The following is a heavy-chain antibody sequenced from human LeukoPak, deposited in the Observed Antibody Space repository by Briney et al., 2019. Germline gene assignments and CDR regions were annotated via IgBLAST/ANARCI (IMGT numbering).Heavy chain of an antibody. Sequence: SETLSLTCTVSGGSISSYYWSWIRQPPGKGLGWIGYIYYSGSTNYNPSLKSRVTISVDTSKNQFSLKLSSVTAADTAVYYCARVAGAFDIWGQGTMVTVSS. V-gene: IGHV4-59*08. CDR3: ARVAGAFDI. CDR1: GGSISSYY. CDR2: IYYSGST. J-gene: IGHJ3*02.